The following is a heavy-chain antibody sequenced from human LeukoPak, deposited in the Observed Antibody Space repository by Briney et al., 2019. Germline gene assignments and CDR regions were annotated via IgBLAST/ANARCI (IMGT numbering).Heavy chain of an antibody. Sequence: PGRSLRLSCAASGFTFSSYGMHWVRQAPGKGLEWVAFTSSDGSNKYYADSVKGRFSISRDNSKNTVYLQMYSLRGEDMAVYYCVKDQAAAHRGQGTMVTVSS. V-gene: IGHV3-30*18. J-gene: IGHJ3*01. CDR3: VKDQAAAH. CDR2: TSSDGSNK. CDR1: GFTFSSYG. D-gene: IGHD6-13*01.